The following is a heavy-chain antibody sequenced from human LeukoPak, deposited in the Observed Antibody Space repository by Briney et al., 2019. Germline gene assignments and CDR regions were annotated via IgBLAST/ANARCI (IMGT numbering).Heavy chain of an antibody. CDR2: ISSSGNTI. CDR1: GFTFSTYA. CDR3: ARDRGGTYEIYCFDY. Sequence: PGRSLRLSCAASGFTFSTYAMHWVRQAPGKGLEWVSYISSSGNTIYYADSVKGRFTISRDNAKNSLYLQMNSPRAEDTAVYYCARDRGGTYEIYCFDYWGQGTLVTVSS. V-gene: IGHV3-48*03. J-gene: IGHJ4*02. D-gene: IGHD1-26*01.